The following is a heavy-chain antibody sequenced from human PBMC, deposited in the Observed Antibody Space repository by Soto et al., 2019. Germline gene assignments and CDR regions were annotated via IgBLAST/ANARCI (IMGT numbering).Heavy chain of an antibody. D-gene: IGHD3-9*01. V-gene: IGHV4-59*08. CDR2: IYYRGNT. J-gene: IGHJ4*02. CDR1: NGSVNGSY. CDR3: ARHPGYYDILTGYTTYYFDY. Sequence: PSETLSLTCSVSNGSVNGSYWSWIRQPPGKGLEWIGYIYYRGNTDYNPSLKSRVTISLDTPKNQFSLKLSSVTAADTAVYYCARHPGYYDILTGYTTYYFDYWGQGILVTVSS.